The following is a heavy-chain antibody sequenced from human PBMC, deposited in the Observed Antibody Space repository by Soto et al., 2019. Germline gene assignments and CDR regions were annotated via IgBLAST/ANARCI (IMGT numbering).Heavy chain of an antibody. CDR3: ARGRGGNSLDY. D-gene: IGHD2-21*02. V-gene: IGHV4-34*01. Sequence: PSETLSLTCAVYGGSFSGYYWTWIRQPPGKGLEWIGESDHSGGTNYNPSLKSRFTISVDTSKNQFSLNLDSVTAADTAVYSCARGRGGNSLDYWGQGTLVTVSS. J-gene: IGHJ4*02. CDR2: SDHSGGT. CDR1: GGSFSGYY.